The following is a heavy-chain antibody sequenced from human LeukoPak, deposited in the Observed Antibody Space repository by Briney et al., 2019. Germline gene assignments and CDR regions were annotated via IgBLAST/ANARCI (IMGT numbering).Heavy chain of an antibody. Sequence: GGSLRLSCAASGFPFSSYEMNWVRQAPGKRLQWVSYISSSGNKIYYAASVKGRFTISRDNAKISLYLQIDSLRAEDTAVYYCARAQRPQYTSTWDNWFDPWGQGTQVTVSS. CDR2: ISSSGNKI. CDR3: ARAQRPQYTSTWDNWFDP. D-gene: IGHD2-2*01. CDR1: GFPFSSYE. V-gene: IGHV3-48*03. J-gene: IGHJ5*02.